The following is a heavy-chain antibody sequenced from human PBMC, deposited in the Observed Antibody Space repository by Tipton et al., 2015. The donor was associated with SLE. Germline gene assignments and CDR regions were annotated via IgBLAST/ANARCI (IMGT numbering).Heavy chain of an antibody. J-gene: IGHJ4*02. CDR1: GFTFSTYA. CDR3: VRAVTGSGWD. Sequence: SLRLSCAASGFTFSTYAMTWVRQAPGKGLEWVSSIIGSGASTYSADSVKGRFTISRDNAKNTLYLQMNSLRAEDMAVYFCVRAVTGSGWDWGQGTLVTVSS. D-gene: IGHD1-20*01. CDR2: IIGSGAST. V-gene: IGHV3-23*01.